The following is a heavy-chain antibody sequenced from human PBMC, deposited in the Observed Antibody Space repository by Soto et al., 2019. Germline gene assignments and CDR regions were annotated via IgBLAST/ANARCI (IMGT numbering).Heavy chain of an antibody. CDR2: INHSGST. Sequence: QVQLQQWGAGLLKPSETLSLTCAVYGGSFSGYYWSWIRQPPGKGLEWIGEINHSGSTNYNPSLKSRVTISVDTSKNQFSLKLSSVTAADTAVYYCARVIAAAGTWVGGYLNWFDPWGQGTLVTVSS. D-gene: IGHD6-13*01. J-gene: IGHJ5*02. CDR1: GGSFSGYY. CDR3: ARVIAAAGTWVGGYLNWFDP. V-gene: IGHV4-34*01.